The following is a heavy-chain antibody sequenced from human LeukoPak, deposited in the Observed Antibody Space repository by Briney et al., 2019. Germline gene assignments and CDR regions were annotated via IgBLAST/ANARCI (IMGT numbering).Heavy chain of an antibody. CDR3: ARDYARGIRGYSYGPNWFDP. V-gene: IGHV4-59*01. D-gene: IGHD5-18*01. CDR2: IYYSGST. CDR1: GGSISSYY. Sequence: SETLSLTCTVSGGSISSYYWSWIRQPPGKELEWIGYIYYSGSTNYNPSLKSRVTISVDTSKNQFSLKLSSVTAADTAVYYCARDYARGIRGYSYGPNWFDPWGQGTLVTVSS. J-gene: IGHJ5*02.